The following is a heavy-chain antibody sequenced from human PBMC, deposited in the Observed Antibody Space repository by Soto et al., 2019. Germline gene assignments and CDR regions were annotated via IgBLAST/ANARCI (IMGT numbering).Heavy chain of an antibody. V-gene: IGHV3-23*01. Sequence: GGARRVPCTGSGFTLSRYALSLVRQAPWKGLEWVSAISGSVISTYYADSVKGRSTISRDNSKNTLYLQMNSLRAEDTAVYYCATVEAAAGTLYYYYDMDVWGQGTTVTVSS. CDR2: ISGSVIST. CDR3: ATVEAAAGTLYYYYDMDV. CDR1: GFTLSRYA. J-gene: IGHJ6*02. D-gene: IGHD6-13*01.